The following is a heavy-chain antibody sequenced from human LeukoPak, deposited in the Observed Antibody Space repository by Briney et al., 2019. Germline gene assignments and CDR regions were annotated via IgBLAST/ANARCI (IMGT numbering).Heavy chain of an antibody. J-gene: IGHJ4*02. Sequence: SETPSLTCTVSGGSISSYHWSWIRQPPGKGLEWIGYIHNSGSTRDNPSLKSRVTISVDTSKNQFSLRLSSVTAADTAVYYCARYLSSGWSDYWGQGTPVTVSS. V-gene: IGHV4-59*08. D-gene: IGHD6-19*01. CDR2: IHNSGST. CDR1: GGSISSYH. CDR3: ARYLSSGWSDY.